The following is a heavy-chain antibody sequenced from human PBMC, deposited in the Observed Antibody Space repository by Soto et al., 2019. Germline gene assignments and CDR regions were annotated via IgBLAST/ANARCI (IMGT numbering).Heavy chain of an antibody. J-gene: IGHJ3*02. CDR1: GYSISSGLY. D-gene: IGHD3-3*01. CDR2: IYHNGFT. Sequence: SETLSLTCAVSGYSISSGLYWGWIRQPPGKGLERIANIYHNGFTYYNPSLKSRVTLSVDMSKNHFSLKLRSVAAADTAVYYCARMDDFWSGSSAFDIWGQGTMVTVSS. CDR3: ARMDDFWSGSSAFDI. V-gene: IGHV4-38-2*01.